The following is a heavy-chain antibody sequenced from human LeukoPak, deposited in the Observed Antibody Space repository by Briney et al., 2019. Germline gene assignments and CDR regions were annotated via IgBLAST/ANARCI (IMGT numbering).Heavy chain of an antibody. V-gene: IGHV1-69*01. D-gene: IGHD3-22*01. Sequence: SVKVSCKASGGTFISYSISWVQQTPGRGLEWMGGIIPIFGTANYAQKFQGRVTITADESTSTAYMELSSLRSEDTAVYYCARDLVVVDDDAFDIWGQGTMVTVSS. J-gene: IGHJ3*02. CDR3: ARDLVVVDDDAFDI. CDR2: IIPIFGTA. CDR1: GGTFISYS.